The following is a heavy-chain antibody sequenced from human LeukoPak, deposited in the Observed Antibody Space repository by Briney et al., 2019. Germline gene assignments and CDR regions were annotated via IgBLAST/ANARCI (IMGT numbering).Heavy chain of an antibody. Sequence: ASVKVSCTASRYTFTAYYMQWVREAPGQGLEWMGWINLNSGGTNSAQKFQGRVTMTRDTSISTAYMELSRLRSDDTAVYYCARDRYFSGGTCYFTDAFWGRGNLVTVSS. CDR1: RYTFTAYY. V-gene: IGHV1-2*02. CDR2: INLNSGGT. D-gene: IGHD2-15*01. CDR3: ARDRYFSGGTCYFTDAF. J-gene: IGHJ4*01.